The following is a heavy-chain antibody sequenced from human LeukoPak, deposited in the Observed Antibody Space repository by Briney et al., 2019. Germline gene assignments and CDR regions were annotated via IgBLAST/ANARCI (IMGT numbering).Heavy chain of an antibody. CDR1: GGSFSGYY. CDR2: INHSGGT. D-gene: IGHD5-12*01. J-gene: IGHJ5*02. CDR3: ARVRKNGYGKTLNWFDP. Sequence: SETLSLTCAVYGGSFSGYYWSWIRQPPGKGLEWIGEINHSGGTNYNPSLKSRVTISVDTSKNQFSLKLSSVTAADTAVFYCARVRKNGYGKTLNWFDPWGRGTLVAVSS. V-gene: IGHV4-34*01.